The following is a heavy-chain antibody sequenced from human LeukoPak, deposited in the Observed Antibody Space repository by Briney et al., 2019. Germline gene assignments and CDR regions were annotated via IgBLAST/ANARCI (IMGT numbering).Heavy chain of an antibody. D-gene: IGHD6-13*01. Sequence: SQTLSLTCTVSGGSISGGTYYWSWTRQPAGKGLEWIGRIYTSGSTNYNPSLKSRVTISVDTSKNQFSLKLSSVTAADTAVYYCARTRRGRAAAGTSAFDIWGQGTMVTVSS. CDR2: IYTSGST. CDR1: GGSISGGTYY. J-gene: IGHJ3*02. CDR3: ARTRRGRAAAGTSAFDI. V-gene: IGHV4-61*02.